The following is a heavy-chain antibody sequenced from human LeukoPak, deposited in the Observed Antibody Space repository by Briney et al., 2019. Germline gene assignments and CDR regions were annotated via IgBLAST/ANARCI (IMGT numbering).Heavy chain of an antibody. CDR2: IYSGGST. J-gene: IGHJ6*02. Sequence: QPGGSLRLSCAASGFTVSSNYMSWVRQAPGKGLEWVSVIYSGGSTYYADSVKGRFTISRDNSKNTLYLQMNSLRAEDTAVYYCARDQSGFLGWRGYYGMDVWGQGTTVTVSS. CDR3: ARDQSGFLGWRGYYGMDV. CDR1: GFTVSSNY. D-gene: IGHD3-3*01. V-gene: IGHV3-53*01.